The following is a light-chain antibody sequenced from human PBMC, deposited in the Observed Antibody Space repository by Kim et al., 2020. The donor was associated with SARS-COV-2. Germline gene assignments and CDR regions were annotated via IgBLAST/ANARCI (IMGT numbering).Light chain of an antibody. CDR2: GAS. Sequence: ASVGDRVTITCLASQDIRNDLGWYQQNPGRAPKRLSYGASSLQSGVPSRFSGSGSGTEFTLTIRSVQPEDFATYFFLQHSTYPITFGQGTRLEIK. V-gene: IGKV1-17*01. CDR3: LQHSTYPIT. J-gene: IGKJ5*01. CDR1: QDIRND.